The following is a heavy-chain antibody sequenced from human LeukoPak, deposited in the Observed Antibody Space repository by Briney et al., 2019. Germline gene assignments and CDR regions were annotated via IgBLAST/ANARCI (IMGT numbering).Heavy chain of an antibody. J-gene: IGHJ3*02. CDR3: ARGAYCGGDCPHAFDI. CDR2: IKQDGSEK. Sequence: GGSLRLSCAASGFRFRDYWMSWVRQAPGKGLEWVAHIKQDGSEKYYVDSVKGRFTISRDNAKNTLYLQMNSLRAEDTAVHYCARGAYCGGDCPHAFDIWGQGTMVTVSS. D-gene: IGHD2-21*02. V-gene: IGHV3-7*04. CDR1: GFRFRDYW.